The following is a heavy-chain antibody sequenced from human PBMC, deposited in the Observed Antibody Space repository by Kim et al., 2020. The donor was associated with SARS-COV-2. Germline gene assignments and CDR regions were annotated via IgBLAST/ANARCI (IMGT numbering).Heavy chain of an antibody. CDR3: ARDRTSGSYTWFDP. J-gene: IGHJ5*02. D-gene: IGHD1-26*01. CDR1: GGSISSGSYY. Sequence: SETLSLTCTVSGGSISSGSYYWSWIRQPAGKGLEWIGRIYTSGSTNYNPSLKSRVTISVDTSKNQFYLKLSSVTAADTAVYYCARDRTSGSYTWFDPWGQGTLVTVSS. V-gene: IGHV4-61*02. CDR2: IYTSGST.